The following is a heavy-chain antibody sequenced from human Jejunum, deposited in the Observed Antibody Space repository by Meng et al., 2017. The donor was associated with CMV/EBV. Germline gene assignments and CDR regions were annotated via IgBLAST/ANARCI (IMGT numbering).Heavy chain of an antibody. V-gene: IGHV3-7*01. D-gene: IGHD3-22*01. Sequence: FTFCWMPWVRQAPGKGLEWVAAINNAGSEQNYVDSVKGRFTISRDNVRNSLYLQMNSLRVEDTAVYYCVIVRNYNYDSSGHFLDYWGQGTLVTVSS. CDR2: INNAGSEQ. CDR1: FTFCW. CDR3: VIVRNYNYDSSGHFLDY. J-gene: IGHJ4*02.